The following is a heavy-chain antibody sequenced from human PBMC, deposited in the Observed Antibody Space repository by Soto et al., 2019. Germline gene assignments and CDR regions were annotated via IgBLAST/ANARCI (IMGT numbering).Heavy chain of an antibody. J-gene: IGHJ4*02. CDR3: ARDVEPYSTSSEAFDY. D-gene: IGHD6-6*01. V-gene: IGHV3-33*01. Sequence: GGSLRLSCVASGFTFSTYGMHWVRQAPGKGLEGVADKWYDGSNEFYADSVKGRFTISRDNSKNTLYLQMNSLRAEDTAIYYCARDVEPYSTSSEAFDYWGQGTLVTVSS. CDR1: GFTFSTYG. CDR2: KWYDGSNE.